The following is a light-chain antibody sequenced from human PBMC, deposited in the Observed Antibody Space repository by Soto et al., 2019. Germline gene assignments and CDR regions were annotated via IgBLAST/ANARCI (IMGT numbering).Light chain of an antibody. CDR2: AAS. V-gene: IGKV1-9*01. Sequence: DIQLTQSPSFLSASEGDRVTITCRASQDISSFLAWYQQRPGKAPQLLIYAASALQGGVPSRFSGSGSGTEFTLTISNLQPEEFATYFCQQLDTYPLTFGGGTQVEIK. CDR3: QQLDTYPLT. J-gene: IGKJ4*01. CDR1: QDISSF.